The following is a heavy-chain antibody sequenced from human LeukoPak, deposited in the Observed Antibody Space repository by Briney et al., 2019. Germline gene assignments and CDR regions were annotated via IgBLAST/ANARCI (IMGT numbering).Heavy chain of an antibody. J-gene: IGHJ4*02. CDR3: VRDFLGESGAGGC. D-gene: IGHD3-10*01. Sequence: GGSLRLSCVASGFTFSSYTMNWVRQAPGKGLEWASSISPTGIYTFYVDSVKGRFTISRDNANNVLSLQMDSLRAEDTAVYYCVRDFLGESGAGGCWGQGTLVTVSS. CDR1: GFTFSSYT. V-gene: IGHV3-21*01. CDR2: ISPTGIYT.